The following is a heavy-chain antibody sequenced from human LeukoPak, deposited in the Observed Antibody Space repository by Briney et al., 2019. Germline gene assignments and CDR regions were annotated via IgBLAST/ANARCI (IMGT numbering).Heavy chain of an antibody. J-gene: IGHJ5*02. CDR1: EFTFSSYA. CDR3: AKDYEPLVGVHRWGDWFDP. V-gene: IGHV3-23*01. Sequence: GGSLRLSCAASEFTFSSYAMSWVRQAPGKGLEWVSGISYSGGSTYYADSVKGRFTISRDNSKNTLYLQMNSLRAEDTAVYYCAKDYEPLVGVHRWGDWFDPWGQGTLVTVSS. D-gene: IGHD1-26*01. CDR2: ISYSGGST.